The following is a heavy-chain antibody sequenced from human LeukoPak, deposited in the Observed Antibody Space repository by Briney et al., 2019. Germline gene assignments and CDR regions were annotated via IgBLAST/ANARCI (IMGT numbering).Heavy chain of an antibody. V-gene: IGHV4-39*01. CDR3: ARITDRTIFGEIMHGFDV. CDR2: ICYNGRT. D-gene: IGHD3-3*01. J-gene: IGHJ3*01. Sequence: SETLSLTCTVSGDSINNNNYYWGWIRQPPGEGLGWIGNICYNGRTYYSPSLKSRGTISVDTSNNQFSLKLNSVTAADTAVYYCARITDRTIFGEIMHGFDVWGQGTPVTVSS. CDR1: GDSINNNNYY.